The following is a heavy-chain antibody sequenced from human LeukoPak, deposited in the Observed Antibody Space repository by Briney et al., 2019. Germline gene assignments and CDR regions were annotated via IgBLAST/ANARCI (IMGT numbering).Heavy chain of an antibody. CDR1: EATFSSYA. D-gene: IGHD3-10*01. V-gene: IGHV1-69*13. J-gene: IGHJ6*04. CDR2: IIPIFGIA. Sequence: SGKVSGKVSEATFSSYAISWVRQAPGQGLEWMGGIIPIFGIANYAQKFQARVTITPDESTSTGYMELSSLRSEDTAVYYCSYGSGSYPSYYYGMAGWGKGTTVIVSS. CDR3: SYGSGSYPSYYYGMAG.